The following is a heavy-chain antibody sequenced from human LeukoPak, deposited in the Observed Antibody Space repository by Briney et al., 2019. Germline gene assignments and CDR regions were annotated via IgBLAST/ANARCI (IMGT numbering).Heavy chain of an antibody. J-gene: IGHJ4*02. Sequence: GRSLRLSCAVSGFTFSRYAMHWVRQAPGKGLEWVAVISDDATFTLYGDSVRGRFTISRDSSKNTLYLQMNSLRPEDTAVYYCARDPYRDAPDYFDYWGQGTLVTVSS. D-gene: IGHD1-14*01. CDR2: ISDDATFT. CDR3: ARDPYRDAPDYFDY. V-gene: IGHV3-30-3*01. CDR1: GFTFSRYA.